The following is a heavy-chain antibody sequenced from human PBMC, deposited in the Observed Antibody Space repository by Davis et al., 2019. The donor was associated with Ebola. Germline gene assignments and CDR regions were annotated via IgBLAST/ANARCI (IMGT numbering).Heavy chain of an antibody. CDR3: ARGHGVATISNYYYGMDV. J-gene: IGHJ6*02. Sequence: PSETLSLTCTVSGGSISSYYWSWIRQPPGKGLEWIGYIYYSGSTNYNPSLKSRVTISVDTSKNQFSLKLSSVTAADTAVYYCARGHGVATISNYYYGMDVWGQGTTVTVSS. D-gene: IGHD5-12*01. CDR1: GGSISSYY. CDR2: IYYSGST. V-gene: IGHV4-59*12.